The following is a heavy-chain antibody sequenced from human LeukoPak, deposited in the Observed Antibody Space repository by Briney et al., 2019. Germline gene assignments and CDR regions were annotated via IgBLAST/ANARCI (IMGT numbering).Heavy chain of an antibody. Sequence: PSETLSLTCTVSGGSISSSSYYWGWIRQPPGKGLEWIGSIYYSGSTYYNPSLKSRVTISVDTSKNQFSLKLSSVTAADPAVYYCARERGGGSYYSFDYWGQGTLVTVSS. D-gene: IGHD1-26*01. CDR2: IYYSGST. CDR3: ARERGGGSYYSFDY. J-gene: IGHJ4*02. CDR1: GGSISSSSYY. V-gene: IGHV4-39*07.